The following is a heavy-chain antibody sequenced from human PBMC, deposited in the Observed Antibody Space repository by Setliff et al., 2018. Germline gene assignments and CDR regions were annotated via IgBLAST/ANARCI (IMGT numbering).Heavy chain of an antibody. V-gene: IGHV3-74*01. CDR3: VKGTLPYCTGPTCYPLDH. Sequence: GGSLRLSCAASGLTFTSKWMHWVRQAPGKGLVWVSRINGDGSITSYADSVRGRFTISRDSSKNTLYLQMNSLRDADTAIYYCVKGTLPYCTGPTCYPLDHWGQGTLVTVSS. J-gene: IGHJ4*02. CDR1: GLTFTSKW. D-gene: IGHD2-8*02. CDR2: INGDGSIT.